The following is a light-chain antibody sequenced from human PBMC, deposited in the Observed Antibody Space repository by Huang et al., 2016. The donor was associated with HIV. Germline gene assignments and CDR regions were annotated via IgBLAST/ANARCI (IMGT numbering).Light chain of an antibody. CDR1: QSVSSSY. J-gene: IGKJ2*01. Sequence: EIVLPQSPGTLSLSPGERATLSCRASQSVSSSYLAWYQQKPGQAPRVLISGASSRATGIPDRFSGSGSGTDFTLTISRLEPEDFAVYYCQQYGSSPYTFGQGTKLEIK. CDR3: QQYGSSPYT. V-gene: IGKV3-20*01. CDR2: GAS.